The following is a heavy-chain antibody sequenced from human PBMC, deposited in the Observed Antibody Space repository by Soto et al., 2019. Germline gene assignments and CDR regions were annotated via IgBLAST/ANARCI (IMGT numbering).Heavy chain of an antibody. V-gene: IGHV3-21*01. J-gene: IGHJ4*02. CDR2: ISSSSSYI. CDR3: AREGYGDYKGLFDY. D-gene: IGHD4-17*01. Sequence: GGSLRLSCAASGFTFSSYSMNWVRQAPGKGLEWVSSISSSSSYIYYADSVKGRFTISRDNAKNSLYLQMNSLRAEDTAVYYCAREGYGDYKGLFDYWGQGTLVTVSS. CDR1: GFTFSSYS.